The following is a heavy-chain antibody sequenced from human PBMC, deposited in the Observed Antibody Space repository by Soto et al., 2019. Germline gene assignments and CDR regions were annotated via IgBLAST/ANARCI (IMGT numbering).Heavy chain of an antibody. D-gene: IGHD3-22*01. CDR3: ARTNYYDGTASDGYYYGMDV. CDR1: GYTFTSYY. V-gene: IGHV1-46*01. J-gene: IGHJ6*02. CDR2: FNPSGGST. Sequence: AASVKVSCKASGYTFTSYYMHWVRQAPGQGLEWMGIFNPSGGSTSYAQKFQGRVTMTRDTSTSTVYMELSSLRSEDTAVYYCARTNYYDGTASDGYYYGMDVWGQGTTVTVSS.